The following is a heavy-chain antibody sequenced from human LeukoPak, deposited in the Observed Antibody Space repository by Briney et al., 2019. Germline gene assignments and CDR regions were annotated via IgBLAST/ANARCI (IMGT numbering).Heavy chain of an antibody. D-gene: IGHD1-1*01. Sequence: SGGSLRLSCAASGFTFSSYSMNWVRHAPGKGLEWVSSISSSSSYIYYADSVKGRFTISRDNAKNSLYLQMNSLRAEDTAVYYCARGHSKNLRYPVDYWGQGTLVTVSS. CDR1: GFTFSSYS. CDR2: ISSSSSYI. J-gene: IGHJ4*02. V-gene: IGHV3-21*01. CDR3: ARGHSKNLRYPVDY.